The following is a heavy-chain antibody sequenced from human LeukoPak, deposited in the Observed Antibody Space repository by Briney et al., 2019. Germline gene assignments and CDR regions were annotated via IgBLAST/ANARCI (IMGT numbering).Heavy chain of an antibody. CDR2: INSDGSST. J-gene: IGHJ4*02. CDR1: GFTFSSYW. V-gene: IGHV3-74*01. D-gene: IGHD2-2*02. Sequence: GGSLRLSCAAYGFTFSSYWMHWVRQAPGKGLVWVSRINSDGSSTSYADSVKGRYTIPRDNAKNTLYLQMNSLRAEDTAVYYCARDPVVPAAIGDYWGQGTLVTVSS. CDR3: ARDPVVPAAIGDY.